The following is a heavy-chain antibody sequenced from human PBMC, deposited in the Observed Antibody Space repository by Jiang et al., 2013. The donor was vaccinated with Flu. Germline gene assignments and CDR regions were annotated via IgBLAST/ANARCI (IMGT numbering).Heavy chain of an antibody. CDR1: GYTFTSYG. V-gene: IGHV1-18*01. J-gene: IGHJ6*02. CDR3: ASAPNCSGGSCLGLGYYYGMDV. Sequence: SGAEVKKPGASVKVSCKASGYTFTSYGISWVRQAPGQGLEWMGWISAYNGNTNYAQKLQGRVTMTTDTSTSTAYMELRSLRSDDTAVYYCASAPNCSGGSCLGLGYYYGMDVWGQGTTVTVSS. CDR2: ISAYNGNT. D-gene: IGHD2-15*01.